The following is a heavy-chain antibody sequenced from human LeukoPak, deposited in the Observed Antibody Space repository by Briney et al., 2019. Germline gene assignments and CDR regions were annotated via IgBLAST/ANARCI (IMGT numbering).Heavy chain of an antibody. J-gene: IGHJ2*01. V-gene: IGHV3-21*01. Sequence: GGSLRLSCAASGFTFSTYSMTWVRQAPGKGLEWVSSISSSRSYIYYAVSLKGRFTISRDDAKNSLYLQMNSLRAEDTAVYYCARDTYRFFDLWGRGTLVTVSS. CDR2: ISSSRSYI. CDR3: ARDTYRFFDL. CDR1: GFTFSTYS.